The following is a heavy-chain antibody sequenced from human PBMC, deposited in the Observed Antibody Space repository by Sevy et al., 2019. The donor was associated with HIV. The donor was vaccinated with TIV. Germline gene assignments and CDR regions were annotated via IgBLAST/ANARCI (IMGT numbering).Heavy chain of an antibody. CDR2: IIPTFGTA. Sequence: ASVKVSCKASGGTFSSYAISWVRQAPGQGLEWMGGIIPTFGTANYAQKFQGRVTITADESTSTAYMELSSLRSEDTAVYYCARVKDHNGWFDPWGQGTLVTVPS. CDR3: ARVKDHNGWFDP. D-gene: IGHD2-8*01. J-gene: IGHJ5*02. CDR1: GGTFSSYA. V-gene: IGHV1-69*13.